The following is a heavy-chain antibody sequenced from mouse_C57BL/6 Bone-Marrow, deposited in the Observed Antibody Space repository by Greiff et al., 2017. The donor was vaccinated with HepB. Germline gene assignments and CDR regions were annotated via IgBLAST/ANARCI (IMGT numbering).Heavy chain of an antibody. J-gene: IGHJ2*01. CDR3: AVYGNNDY. CDR1: GYTFTSYW. Sequence: QVQLKESGAELVKPGASVKVSCKASGYTFTSYWMHWVKQRPGQGLEWIGRIHPSDSDTNYNQKFKGKVTLTADKSSSTTYMQHSSLTSEDSAVYFCAVYGNNDYWGQGTTLTVSS. D-gene: IGHD2-1*01. V-gene: IGHV1-74*01. CDR2: IHPSDSDT.